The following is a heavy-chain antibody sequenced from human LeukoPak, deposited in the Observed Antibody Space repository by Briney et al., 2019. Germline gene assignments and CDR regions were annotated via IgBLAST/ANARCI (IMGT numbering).Heavy chain of an antibody. Sequence: PSETLSLTCTVSGASISSGDYYWSWIRQPPGKGLEWIGYTYYSGTTNYNPSLKTRVTISVDTSKNQFSLKLSSVTAADTAVYYCARGPNYVWGSYWYFDYWGQGIQVTVSS. V-gene: IGHV4-30-4*01. CDR2: TYYSGTT. CDR3: ARGPNYVWGSYWYFDY. CDR1: GASISSGDYY. J-gene: IGHJ4*02. D-gene: IGHD3-16*01.